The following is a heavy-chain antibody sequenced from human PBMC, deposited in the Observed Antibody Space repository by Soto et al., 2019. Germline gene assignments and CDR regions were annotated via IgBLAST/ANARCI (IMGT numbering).Heavy chain of an antibody. V-gene: IGHV1-69*13. D-gene: IGHD6-19*01. CDR3: ARRDDSGWQFYYFDY. CDR1: GGTFSSYA. CDR2: IIPIFGTA. Sequence: VASVKVSCKASGGTFSSYAISWVRQAPGQGLEWMGGIIPIFGTANYAQKFQGRVTITADESTSTAYMELSSLRSEDTAVYYCARRDDSGWQFYYFDYWGQGTLVTVSS. J-gene: IGHJ4*02.